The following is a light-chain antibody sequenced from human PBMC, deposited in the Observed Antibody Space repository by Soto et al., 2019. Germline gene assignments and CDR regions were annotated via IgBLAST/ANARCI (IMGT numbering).Light chain of an antibody. Sequence: IQLTQSPSSLSASVQDRVTITCRASQGISSYLAWYQQKQGKAPKLVISAASTLLGGLPSRFSGSVSGTDGTITISSRQQEDGSTYYCQQLNSYPQTFGGGTKVDIK. V-gene: IGKV1-9*01. CDR2: AAS. J-gene: IGKJ4*01. CDR3: QQLNSYPQT. CDR1: QGISSY.